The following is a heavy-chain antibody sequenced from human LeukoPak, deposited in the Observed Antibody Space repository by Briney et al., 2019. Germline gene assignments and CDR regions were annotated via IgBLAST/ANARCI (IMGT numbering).Heavy chain of an antibody. CDR1: GFTFNTYV. V-gene: IGHV3-23*01. CDR3: AKSVVVITFRFDD. D-gene: IGHD2-15*01. CDR2: INGGGSNT. Sequence: GGSLRLSCAASGFTFNTYVMSWVRQAPGKGLEWVSAINGGGSNTYYADSVKGRFTISRDNSKSMVYLQMNNPRADDTAVYYCAKSVVVITFRFDDWGQGALVTVSS. J-gene: IGHJ4*02.